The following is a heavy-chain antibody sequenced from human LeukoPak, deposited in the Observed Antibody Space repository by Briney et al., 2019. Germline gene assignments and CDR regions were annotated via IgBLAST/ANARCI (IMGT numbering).Heavy chain of an antibody. CDR3: ARHGWGFNAMDV. CDR1: GASISGFW. CDR2: TSESGTT. V-gene: IGHV4-4*02. J-gene: IGHJ6*02. Sequence: SETLSLTCSVSGASISGFWWSWVRQPPGKGLEWLGETSESGTTNYNPSLKGRVTIAVGKSSNQFSLDLNSVTAADTAVYYCARHGWGFNAMDVWGQGTTVTVSS. D-gene: IGHD3-10*01.